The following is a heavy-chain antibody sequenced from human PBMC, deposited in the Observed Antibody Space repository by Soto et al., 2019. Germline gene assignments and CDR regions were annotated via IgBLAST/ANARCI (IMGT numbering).Heavy chain of an antibody. CDR3: TIIADTDYYYYGMDV. CDR1: GFTFSSYS. V-gene: IGHV3-48*02. J-gene: IGHJ6*02. Sequence: GGSLRLSCAASGFTFSSYSMNWVRQAPGKGLEWVSYISSSSSTIYYADSVKGRFTISRDNAKNSLYLLMNSLRDEDTAVYYCTIIADTDYYYYGMDVCGQGTTVTVYS. D-gene: IGHD6-13*01. CDR2: ISSSSSTI.